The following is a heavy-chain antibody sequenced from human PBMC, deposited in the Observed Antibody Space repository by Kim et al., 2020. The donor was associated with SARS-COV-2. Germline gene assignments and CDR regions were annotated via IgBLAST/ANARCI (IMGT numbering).Heavy chain of an antibody. Sequence: YAYSVKGRFPVSRDNAKNTLYLQMDSLRAEDTALYYCAKDHESSVWPTFDYWGQGTLVTVSS. V-gene: IGHV3-23*01. CDR3: AKDHESSVWPTFDY. D-gene: IGHD3-22*01. J-gene: IGHJ4*02.